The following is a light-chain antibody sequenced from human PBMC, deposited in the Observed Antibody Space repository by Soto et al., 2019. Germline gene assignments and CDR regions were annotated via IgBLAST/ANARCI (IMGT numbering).Light chain of an antibody. CDR2: KVS. CDR1: QSLVYSDGNTY. J-gene: IGKJ1*01. V-gene: IGKV2-30*01. CDR3: MQGTNPGT. Sequence: DVVMTQSPLSLPVTLGQPASISCRSSQSLVYSDGNTYLNWFQQRPGQPPRRLIYKVSNRDSGAPDRFSGSGSGTHFPLKISRVEAEDVGVYYCMQGTNPGTFGQGTKVDIK.